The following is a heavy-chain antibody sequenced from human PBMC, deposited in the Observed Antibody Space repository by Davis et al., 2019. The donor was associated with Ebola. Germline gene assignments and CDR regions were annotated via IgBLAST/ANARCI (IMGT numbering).Heavy chain of an antibody. Sequence: GGSLRLSCAAAGFTFSSYNMNWVRKAPGKGLEWVSSISGSSYYIYYAASVMGRFTISRDNAKNSLYLQMNSLRAEDTDVYYCARDMGTPMVLYDYGMDVWGKGTTVTVSS. CDR3: ARDMGTPMVLYDYGMDV. CDR1: GFTFSSYN. J-gene: IGHJ6*04. V-gene: IGHV3-21*01. CDR2: ISGSSYYI. D-gene: IGHD5-18*01.